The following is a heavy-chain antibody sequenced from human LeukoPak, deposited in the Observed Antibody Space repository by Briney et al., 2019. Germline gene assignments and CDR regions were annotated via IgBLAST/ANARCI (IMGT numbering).Heavy chain of an antibody. V-gene: IGHV3-21*01. CDR1: GFTLSSYA. Sequence: GGSLRLSCAASGFTLSSYAMSWVRQAPGKGLEWVSSISSSSSYIYYADSVKGRFTISRDNAKNSLYLQMNSLRAEDTAVYYCARDYYDSSGYQRIYYFDYWGQGTLVTVSS. D-gene: IGHD3-22*01. CDR2: ISSSSSYI. CDR3: ARDYYDSSGYQRIYYFDY. J-gene: IGHJ4*02.